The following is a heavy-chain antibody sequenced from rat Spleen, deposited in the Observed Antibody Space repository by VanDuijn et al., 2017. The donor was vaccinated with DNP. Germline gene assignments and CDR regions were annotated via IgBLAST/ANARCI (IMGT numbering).Heavy chain of an antibody. D-gene: IGHD1-6*01. J-gene: IGHJ2*01. Sequence: EVLLVESDGGLVQPGRSLKLSCAVSGFTFSDYYMAWVRQAPAKGLEWVASITNSGGSTYYPDSVKGLFTISRDNAKSTLYLQMNSLRSEDTATYYCTRDAYYGSFDYWGQGVMVTVSS. V-gene: IGHV5-20*01. CDR1: GFTFSDYY. CDR3: TRDAYYGSFDY. CDR2: ITNSGGST.